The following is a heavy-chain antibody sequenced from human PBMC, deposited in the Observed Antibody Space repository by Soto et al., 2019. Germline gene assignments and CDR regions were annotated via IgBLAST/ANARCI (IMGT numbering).Heavy chain of an antibody. CDR3: ARNIVDTSMTASFND. D-gene: IGHD2-21*02. V-gene: IGHV5-51*01. J-gene: IGHJ4*02. CDR2: IYPGDSDA. CDR1: VYSFLNYL. Sequence: PXESLKISXETSVYSFLNYLIVWVRQMPGKGLEWMGIIYPGDSDARYSPSFQGQVTISADKSISTVYLQWSSLKASDTAMYYCARNIVDTSMTASFNDWGQGTQVTVSS.